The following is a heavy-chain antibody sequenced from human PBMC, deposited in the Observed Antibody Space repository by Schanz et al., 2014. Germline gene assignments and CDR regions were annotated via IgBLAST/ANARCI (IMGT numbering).Heavy chain of an antibody. CDR3: ARESGGYFDN. CDR1: GFTFSSYW. CDR2: INSDGSSA. D-gene: IGHD3-10*01. Sequence: EVQLVESGGGLVQPGGSLRLSCAASGFTFSSYWMHWVRQAPGKGLVWISRINSDGSSASYADSVKGRFTISRDNAKNTLYLQMNSVRAEDSAVYYCARESGGYFDNWGQGTLVTVSS. J-gene: IGHJ4*02. V-gene: IGHV3-74*01.